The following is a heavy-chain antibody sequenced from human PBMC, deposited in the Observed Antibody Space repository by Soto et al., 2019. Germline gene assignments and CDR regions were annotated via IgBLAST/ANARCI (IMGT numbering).Heavy chain of an antibody. CDR2: ISSSSSYI. CDR3: ARVYYDSTKDDAFDI. J-gene: IGHJ3*02. CDR1: GFTFSSYS. D-gene: IGHD3-22*01. Sequence: GGSLRLSCAASGFTFSSYSMNWVRQAPGKGLEWVSSISSSSSYIYYADSVKGRFTISRDNAKNSLYLQMNSLRAEDTAVYYCARVYYDSTKDDAFDIWGQGTMVTVSS. V-gene: IGHV3-21*01.